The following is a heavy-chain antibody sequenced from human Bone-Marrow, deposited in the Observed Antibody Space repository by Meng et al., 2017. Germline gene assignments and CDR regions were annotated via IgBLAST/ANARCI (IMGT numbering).Heavy chain of an antibody. D-gene: IGHD3-3*01. J-gene: IGHJ5*02. CDR2: ISYDGSNK. V-gene: IGHV3-30*01. Sequence: GESLKISCAASGFTFSSYAMHRVRQAPGKGLEWVAVISYDGSNKYYADSVKGRFTISRDNSKNTLYLQMNSLRAEDTAVYYCARDGSVTTYYDFWSGRYKNWFDPWGQGTLVTVSS. CDR3: ARDGSVTTYYDFWSGRYKNWFDP. CDR1: GFTFSSYA.